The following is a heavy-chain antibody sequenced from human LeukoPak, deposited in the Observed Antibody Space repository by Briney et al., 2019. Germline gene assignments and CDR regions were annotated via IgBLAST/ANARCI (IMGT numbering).Heavy chain of an antibody. J-gene: IGHJ3*02. CDR3: ARDIISYPYYDFWSAPAFDI. D-gene: IGHD3-3*01. CDR2: IKEDGGEK. Sequence: GGSLRLSCAASGVTFSSYWMSWVRQAPGKGLEWVANIKEDGGEKYYVDSVKGRFTISRDNAKNSLYLQMNSLRAEDTAVYYCARDIISYPYYDFWSAPAFDIWGQGTMVTVSS. CDR1: GVTFSSYW. V-gene: IGHV3-7*01.